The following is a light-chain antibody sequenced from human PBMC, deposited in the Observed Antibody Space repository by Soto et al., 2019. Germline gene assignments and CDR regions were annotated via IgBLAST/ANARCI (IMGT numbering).Light chain of an antibody. CDR3: AAWDDSLRGRL. CDR2: RND. CDR1: SSNVGVNF. J-gene: IGLJ1*01. V-gene: IGLV1-47*01. Sequence: QSVLTQPPSASGTPGQRVTISCSGSSSNVGVNFVYWYQHLPGTAPKLLIYRNDQQPSGVPDRFSGSKSGTSSSLAISGLRFEDEADYYCAAWDDSLRGRLFGTGTKVTVL.